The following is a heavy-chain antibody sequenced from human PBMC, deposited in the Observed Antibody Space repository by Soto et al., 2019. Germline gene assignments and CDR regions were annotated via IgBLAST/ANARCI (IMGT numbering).Heavy chain of an antibody. CDR1: GRSISGGGDS. V-gene: IGHV4-30-2*01. Sequence: PSETLSLTCAVSGRSISGGGDSWSWIRQPPGKGLEWIGFIYYSGSTYYNPSLKTRVTLSLDRSKNQFSLKLNAVTAADTAVYYCAKILVIVGYTYGMDVWGQGTTVTVSS. CDR3: AKILVIVGYTYGMDV. CDR2: IYYSGST. D-gene: IGHD2-8*01. J-gene: IGHJ6*02.